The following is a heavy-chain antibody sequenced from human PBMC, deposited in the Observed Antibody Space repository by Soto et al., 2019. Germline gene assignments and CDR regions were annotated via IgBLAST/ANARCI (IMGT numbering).Heavy chain of an antibody. CDR3: ARDYYYESSGYFYPGY. V-gene: IGHV3-30-3*01. Sequence: PGGSLRLSCADSGFTFSSYAMHWVRQAPGKGLEWVAVISYDESKKYYADSVKGRFTISRDNSKNTVNLQMNSLRAEDSALYYCARDYYYESSGYFYPGYWGQGTLVTVSS. CDR2: ISYDESKK. CDR1: GFTFSSYA. D-gene: IGHD3-22*01. J-gene: IGHJ4*02.